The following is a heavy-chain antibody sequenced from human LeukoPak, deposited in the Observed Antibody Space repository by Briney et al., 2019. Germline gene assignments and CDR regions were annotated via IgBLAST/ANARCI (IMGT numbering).Heavy chain of an antibody. CDR2: IYPGDSDT. D-gene: IGHD3-22*01. CDR1: GYSFTSYW. J-gene: IGHJ3*02. V-gene: IGHV5-51*01. Sequence: GESLQISCKGSGYSFTSYWIGWVRQMPGKGLEWMGIIYPGDSDTRYSPSFQGQVTISADKSISTAYLQWSSLKASDTAMYYCARPDYDSSLRGAFDTWGQGTMVTVSS. CDR3: ARPDYDSSLRGAFDT.